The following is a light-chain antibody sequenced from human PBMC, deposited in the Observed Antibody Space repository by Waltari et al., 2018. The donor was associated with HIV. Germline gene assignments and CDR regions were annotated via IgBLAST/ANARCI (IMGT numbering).Light chain of an antibody. V-gene: IGLV2-8*01. CDR2: EVT. J-gene: IGLJ2*01. CDR3: ISFATRDGFYVL. Sequence: QSALTQPPSASGSPGQSVTLSCTGTNSDIGTYDDGSWYQQHPGKAPQRVISEVTKRPSGVSDRYSGSKSGTTAFLTVSGLQAEDEANYYCISFATRDGFYVLFCGATRLTVL. CDR1: NSDIGTYDD.